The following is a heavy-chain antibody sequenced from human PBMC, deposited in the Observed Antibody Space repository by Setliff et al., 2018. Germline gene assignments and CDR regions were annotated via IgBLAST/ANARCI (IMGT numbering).Heavy chain of an antibody. CDR1: GDSMNDNH. CDR3: ARGVSSVSWNPRY. J-gene: IGHJ4*02. Sequence: PSATLSLTCNVSGDSMNDNHWTWIRQPPGKGLEWIGYIYTSGGTNYNPSLKSRVTISVDMSKNQFSLKLSSVIAADTAVYYCARGVSSVSWNPRYWGRGILVTVSS. D-gene: IGHD6-19*01. V-gene: IGHV4-4*08. CDR2: IYTSGGT.